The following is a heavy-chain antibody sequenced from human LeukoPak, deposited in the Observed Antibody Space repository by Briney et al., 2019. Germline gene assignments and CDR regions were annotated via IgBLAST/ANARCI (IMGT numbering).Heavy chain of an antibody. Sequence: GGSLRLSCAASGFSFSSYSMSWVRQAPGKGLEWVSYISSSSSYIYYADSVKGRFTTSGDSEKQSLYLQMNSLRAEDTGVYCFARDQGSYGSGSFAHQTHYHHYYIDLWGKGTTVTISS. V-gene: IGHV3-21*01. J-gene: IGHJ6*03. D-gene: IGHD3-10*01. CDR3: ARDQGSYGSGSFAHQTHYHHYYIDL. CDR1: GFSFSSYS. CDR2: ISSSSSYI.